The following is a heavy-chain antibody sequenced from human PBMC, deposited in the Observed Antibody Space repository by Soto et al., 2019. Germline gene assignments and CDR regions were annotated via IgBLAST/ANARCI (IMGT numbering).Heavy chain of an antibody. D-gene: IGHD1-26*01. Sequence: SETLSLTCGVSGQSIRSGSYWGWIRQPPGKGLQWIGSVYHSGSTHYNPSLRSRVTISVDTSKNYFSLRLTSVTAADTAIYYCARNRTGALFDYWGKGAPVTVSS. CDR1: GQSIRSGSY. V-gene: IGHV4-38-2*01. CDR3: ARNRTGALFDY. J-gene: IGHJ4*02. CDR2: VYHSGST.